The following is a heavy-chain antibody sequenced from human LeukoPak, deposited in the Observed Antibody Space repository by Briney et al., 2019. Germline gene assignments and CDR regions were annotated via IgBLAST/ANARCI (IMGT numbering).Heavy chain of an antibody. CDR2: IIPIFGIA. J-gene: IGHJ4*02. Sequence: ASVKVSCKASGGTFSSYANSWVRQAPGQGLEWMGRIIPIFGIANYAQKFQGRVTITADKSTSTAYMELSSLRSEDTAVYYCASGYYDSSGYSDYWGQGTLVTVSS. CDR3: ASGYYDSSGYSDY. D-gene: IGHD3-22*01. V-gene: IGHV1-69*04. CDR1: GGTFSSYA.